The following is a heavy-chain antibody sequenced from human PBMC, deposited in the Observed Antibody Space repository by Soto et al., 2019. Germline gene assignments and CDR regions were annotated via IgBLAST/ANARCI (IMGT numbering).Heavy chain of an antibody. CDR1: GFTFSSYW. J-gene: IGHJ6*02. V-gene: IGHV3-74*01. CDR2: INSDGSST. CDR3: ARDKWVYDSSGYYPSSYYGMDV. Sequence: GGSLRLSCAASGFTFSSYWMHWVRQAPGKGLVWVSRINSDGSSTSYADSVKGRFTISRDNAKNTLYLQMNSLRAEDTAVYYCARDKWVYDSSGYYPSSYYGMDVWGQGTTVTVSS. D-gene: IGHD3-22*01.